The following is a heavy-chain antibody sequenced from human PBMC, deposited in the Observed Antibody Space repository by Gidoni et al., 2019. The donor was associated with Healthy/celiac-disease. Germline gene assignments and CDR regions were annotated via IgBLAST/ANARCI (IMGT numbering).Heavy chain of an antibody. D-gene: IGHD7-27*01. Sequence: EVQLVESGGGLVQPGRSLGLSWEASGFTFDDYAMHWVRQVPGKGLEGVSGISWNSGSIGYADSVKGRFTISRDNAKNSLYLRMNSLRAEDTALYYCAKDMGGSLTGFDYWGQGTLVTVSS. V-gene: IGHV3-9*01. CDR3: AKDMGGSLTGFDY. J-gene: IGHJ4*02. CDR1: GFTFDDYA. CDR2: ISWNSGSI.